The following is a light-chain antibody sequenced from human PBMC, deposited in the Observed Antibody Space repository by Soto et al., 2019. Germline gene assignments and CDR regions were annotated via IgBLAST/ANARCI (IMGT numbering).Light chain of an antibody. CDR3: ATWDRSLSVGV. Sequence: QSVLTQPPSVSAAPGQTVTISCSGSSSNIGNNYVFWYQQLPGTAPKLLIYDNYKRPSGIPDRFSGSKSGTSATLGITGLQTGDEADYYCATWDRSLSVGVFGGGTKLTVL. CDR1: SSNIGNNY. V-gene: IGLV1-51*01. J-gene: IGLJ2*01. CDR2: DNY.